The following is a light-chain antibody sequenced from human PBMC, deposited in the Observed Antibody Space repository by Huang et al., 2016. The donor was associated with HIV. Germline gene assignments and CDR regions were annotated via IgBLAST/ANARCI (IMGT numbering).Light chain of an antibody. CDR1: QSVLSSATNKNY. V-gene: IGKV4-1*01. J-gene: IGKJ1*01. CDR3: QQYYTSPQT. CDR2: WAS. Sequence: DIVMTQSPDSLAVSLGEAATLTYRSSQSVLSSATNKNYLAWFQQKSGQSPKLLMFWASTRESGAPDRFSGSGSGTHFTLTINNVKTEDVAIYYCQQYYTSPQTFGPGTRVEI.